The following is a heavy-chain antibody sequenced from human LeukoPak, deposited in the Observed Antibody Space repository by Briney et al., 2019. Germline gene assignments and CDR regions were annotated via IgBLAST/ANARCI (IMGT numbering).Heavy chain of an antibody. Sequence: SETLSLTCAVSGGSISSSNWWSWVRQPPGKGLEWIGEIYHSGSTNYNPSLKSRVTISVDKSKNQFSLKLSSVTAADTAVYYCARDCPPGSPGLSPEGGYHDAFDIWSQGTMVTVSS. CDR3: ARDCPPGSPGLSPEGGYHDAFDI. CDR1: GGSISSSNW. D-gene: IGHD1-26*01. V-gene: IGHV4-4*02. J-gene: IGHJ3*02. CDR2: IYHSGST.